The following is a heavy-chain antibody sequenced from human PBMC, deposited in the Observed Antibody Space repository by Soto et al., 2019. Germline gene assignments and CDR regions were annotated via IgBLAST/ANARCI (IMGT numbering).Heavy chain of an antibody. J-gene: IGHJ4*02. V-gene: IGHV4-59*08. Sequence: SETLSLTCTVSGGSISSYYWSWIRQPPGKGLGWIGYVHDSWGSHYNPSLKSRVAISLDTSKSQFSLKLTSVTATDTAVYYCARRYGSAIDYWGQGTLVTVSS. CDR1: GGSISSYY. D-gene: IGHD1-26*01. CDR3: ARRYGSAIDY. CDR2: VHDSWGS.